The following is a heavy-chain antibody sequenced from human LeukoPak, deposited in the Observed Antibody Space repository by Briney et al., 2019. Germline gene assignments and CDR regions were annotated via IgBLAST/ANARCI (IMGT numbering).Heavy chain of an antibody. V-gene: IGHV4-38-2*01. Sequence: SETLSLTCAVSGYSIRSDYYWGWIRQPPGKGLEWIGTIFHSGSTYYNPSLNSRVILLVDTSKNQFSLKLSSVSAADTAVYYCARHVAIFGVVIPNWFDPWGQGTLVTVSS. CDR2: IFHSGST. D-gene: IGHD3-3*01. J-gene: IGHJ5*02. CDR1: GYSIRSDYY. CDR3: ARHVAIFGVVIPNWFDP.